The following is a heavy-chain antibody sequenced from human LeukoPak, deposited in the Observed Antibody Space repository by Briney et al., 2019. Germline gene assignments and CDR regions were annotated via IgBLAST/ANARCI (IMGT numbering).Heavy chain of an antibody. Sequence: SETLSLTCTVSGGSISSSSYYWGWIRQPPGKGLEWIGSIYYSGSTYYNPSLKSRVTISVDTSKNQFSLKLSSVTAADTAVYYCAREGGADILTAEFDYWGQGTLVTVSS. CDR3: AREGGADILTAEFDY. CDR1: GGSISSSSYY. D-gene: IGHD3-9*01. CDR2: IYYSGST. J-gene: IGHJ4*02. V-gene: IGHV4-39*07.